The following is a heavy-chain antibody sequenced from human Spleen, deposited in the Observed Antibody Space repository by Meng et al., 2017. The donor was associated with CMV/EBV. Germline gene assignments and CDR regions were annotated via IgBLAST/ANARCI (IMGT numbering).Heavy chain of an antibody. CDR3: ARGGIGYGSGSRWDY. D-gene: IGHD3-10*01. CDR1: GYTLTDVFTGYY. Sequence: ASVKVSCKAFGYTLTDVFTGYYVHWVRQAPGQGLEWMGWINPDSGGTIYAPKFQGRVILTSDTSISTAYMELSRLTSDDTAVYYCARGGIGYGSGSRWDYWGQGTLVTVSS. V-gene: IGHV1-2*02. J-gene: IGHJ4*02. CDR2: INPDSGGT.